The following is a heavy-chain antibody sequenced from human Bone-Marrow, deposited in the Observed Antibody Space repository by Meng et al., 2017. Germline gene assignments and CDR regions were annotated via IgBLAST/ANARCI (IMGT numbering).Heavy chain of an antibody. V-gene: IGHV3-11*01. CDR1: GFTFRAHA. CDR2: INSGGSDI. CDR3: VTTARQADH. D-gene: IGHD6-6*01. J-gene: IGHJ5*02. Sequence: QIQLVESGGGGVQPGGSLRLSCEASGFTFRAHAMSWVRRAPGKGLEWLSYINSGGSDIAYADSVKGRFTISRDNARNSLYLQMSSLRAEDTAVYYCVTTARQADHWGQGTLVTVSS.